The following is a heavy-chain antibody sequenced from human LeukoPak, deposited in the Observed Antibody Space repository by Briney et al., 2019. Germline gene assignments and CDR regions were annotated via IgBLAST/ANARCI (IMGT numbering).Heavy chain of an antibody. CDR3: ARDIYYDSSGYYGSVY. J-gene: IGHJ4*02. CDR2: ISSSSSTI. Sequence: GGSLRLSCAASGFTFSSYSMNWVRQAPGKGLEWVSYISSSSSTIYYADSVKGRFTISRDNAKNSLYLQMSSLRAEDTAVYYCARDIYYDSSGYYGSVYWGQGTLVTVSS. V-gene: IGHV3-48*04. CDR1: GFTFSSYS. D-gene: IGHD3-22*01.